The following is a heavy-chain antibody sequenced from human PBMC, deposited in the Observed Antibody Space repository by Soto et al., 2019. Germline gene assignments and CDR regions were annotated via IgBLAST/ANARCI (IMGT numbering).Heavy chain of an antibody. D-gene: IGHD4-17*01. Sequence: PGGSLRLSCAASGFTFSSYSMNWVRQAPGKGLEWVSYIGSSSSTIYYADSVKGRFTISRDNAKNSLYLQMNSLRDEDTAVYYCARDPPSYGDSEGIRAPSEYHYYYGMDLWGQGTTVTVAS. CDR3: ARDPPSYGDSEGIRAPSEYHYYYGMDL. V-gene: IGHV3-48*02. CDR1: GFTFSSYS. J-gene: IGHJ6*01. CDR2: IGSSSSTI.